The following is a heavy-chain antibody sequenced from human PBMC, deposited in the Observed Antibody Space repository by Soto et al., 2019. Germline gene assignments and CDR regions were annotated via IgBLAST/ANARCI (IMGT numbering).Heavy chain of an antibody. D-gene: IGHD3-9*01. CDR1: GGSISSYY. V-gene: IGHV4-59*08. CDR3: ARLRYDILTGFINWFDP. CDR2: IYYSGST. J-gene: IGHJ5*02. Sequence: SETLSLTCTVSGGSISSYYWSWIRQPPGKGLEWIGYIYYSGSTNYNPSLKSRVTISVDTSKNQFSLKLSSVTAADTAVYYCARLRYDILTGFINWFDPWGQGTLVTVSS.